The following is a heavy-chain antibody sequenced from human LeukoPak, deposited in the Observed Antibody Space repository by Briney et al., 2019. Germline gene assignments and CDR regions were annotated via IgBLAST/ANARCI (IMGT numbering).Heavy chain of an antibody. Sequence: PGGSLRLSCAASGFTFSTYWMTWVRQAPGKGLEWVANINQDGSRKFYVDSVKGRFTISRDNAKNSLYLQMNSLRAEDTAVYYCVRDLGGRSGHWGQGTLVTVS. J-gene: IGHJ4*02. CDR2: INQDGSRK. D-gene: IGHD1-26*01. CDR3: VRDLGGRSGH. CDR1: GFTFSTYW. V-gene: IGHV3-7*01.